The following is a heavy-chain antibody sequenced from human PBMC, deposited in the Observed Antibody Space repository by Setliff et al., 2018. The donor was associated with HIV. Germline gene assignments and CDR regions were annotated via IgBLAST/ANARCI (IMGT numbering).Heavy chain of an antibody. D-gene: IGHD6-19*01. J-gene: IGHJ6*02. CDR2: IYTSGPT. Sequence: PSETLSLTCAVSGDSIGTYSWHWLRQPPGKGLEWIGYIYTSGPTNYNPSLESRVTISVDTSKNQFSLKLSSVTAADTAVYYCARRLFGAVAGTYGMDVWGQGTTVTVSS. CDR1: GDSIGTYS. V-gene: IGHV4-4*09. CDR3: ARRLFGAVAGTYGMDV.